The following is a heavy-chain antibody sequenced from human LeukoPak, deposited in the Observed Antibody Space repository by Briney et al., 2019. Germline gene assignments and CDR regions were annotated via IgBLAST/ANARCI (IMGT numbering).Heavy chain of an antibody. Sequence: ASVKVSCKASGYTFTGYYMHWVRQAPGQGLEWMGWINPNSGDTNYAQKFQGRVTMTRDTSISTAYMELSRLRSDDTAVYYCARYCSSSSCFFTGRKNNGMDVWGQGTTVTVSS. CDR3: ARYCSSSSCFFTGRKNNGMDV. CDR1: GYTFTGYY. CDR2: INPNSGDT. J-gene: IGHJ6*02. V-gene: IGHV1-2*02. D-gene: IGHD2-2*01.